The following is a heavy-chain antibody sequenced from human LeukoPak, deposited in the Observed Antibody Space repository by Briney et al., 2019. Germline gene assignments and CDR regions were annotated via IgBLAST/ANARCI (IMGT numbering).Heavy chain of an antibody. CDR2: ISNNGGYT. D-gene: IGHD2-15*01. J-gene: IGHJ4*02. V-gene: IGHV3-23*01. CDR1: GFTFSSSA. CDR3: AKQLGYCSDGSCYFPY. Sequence: GGSLRLSCAASGFTFSSSAMSWVRQAPGKGLEWVSAISNNGGYTYYADSVQGRFTISRDNFKSTLCLQMNSLRAEDTAVYYCAKQLGYCSDGSCYFPYWGQGTLVTVSS.